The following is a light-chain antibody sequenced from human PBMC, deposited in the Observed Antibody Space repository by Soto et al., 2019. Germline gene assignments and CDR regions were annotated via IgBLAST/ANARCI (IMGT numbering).Light chain of an antibody. Sequence: EMVLTQSPGTLSLSPGDRATLSCRASQSVSNDYVAWVQQKPGQTPRLLIYSVSSRATGIPARFSGSGSGTEFTLTINSLQSEDFAVYYCQQYDNWPVTFGGGTKVDIK. CDR1: QSVSND. V-gene: IGKV3D-15*01. J-gene: IGKJ4*01. CDR3: QQYDNWPVT. CDR2: SVS.